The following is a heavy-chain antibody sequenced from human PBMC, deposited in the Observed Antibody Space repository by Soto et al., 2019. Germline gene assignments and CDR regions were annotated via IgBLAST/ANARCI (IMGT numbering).Heavy chain of an antibody. CDR1: GYTFTSYY. CDR3: ARERPHRD. J-gene: IGHJ4*02. Sequence: ASVKVSCKASGYTFTSYYMHWVRQAPGQGLEWMGIINPSGGSTSYAQKFQGRVTMTTDTSTSTAYMELRSLRSDDTAVYYCARERPHRDWGQGTLVTVSS. V-gene: IGHV1-46*01. D-gene: IGHD6-25*01. CDR2: INPSGGST.